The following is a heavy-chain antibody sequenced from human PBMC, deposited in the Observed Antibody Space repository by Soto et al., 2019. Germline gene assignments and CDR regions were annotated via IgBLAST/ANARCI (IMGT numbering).Heavy chain of an antibody. Sequence: PSETLSLTCAVYGGSFSGYYWSWIRQPPGKGLEWIGEINHSGSTNYNPSLKSRVTISVESSKSQFSLKLSSVTAADTAVYYCARALHLADWGQGTLVTVSS. CDR1: GGSFSGYY. J-gene: IGHJ4*02. CDR3: ARALHLAD. D-gene: IGHD4-4*01. CDR2: INHSGST. V-gene: IGHV4-34*01.